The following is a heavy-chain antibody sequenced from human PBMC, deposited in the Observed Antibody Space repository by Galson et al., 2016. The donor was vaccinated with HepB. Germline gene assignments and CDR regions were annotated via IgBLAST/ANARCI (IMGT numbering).Heavy chain of an antibody. J-gene: IGHJ4*02. V-gene: IGHV3-23*01. Sequence: SLRLSCAASGFTFYFYAMSWVRQAPGKGLEWVSGISHMGSTYYADSVKGRFIISRDNSKDTLYLQMNSLRAEDTAIYYCAKDRLLVGGSDRPREGYSFDYWGQGTLVTVSS. CDR2: ISHMGST. D-gene: IGHD1-26*01. CDR3: AKDRLLVGGSDRPREGYSFDY. CDR1: GFTFYFYA.